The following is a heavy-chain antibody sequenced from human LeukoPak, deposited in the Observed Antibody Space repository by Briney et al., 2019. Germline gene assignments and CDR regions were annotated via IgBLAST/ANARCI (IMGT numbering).Heavy chain of an antibody. J-gene: IGHJ4*02. Sequence: PSETLSLTCTVSGYSISSGYYWGWIRQPPGKGLEWIGSIYHSGSTYYNPSLKSRVTISVDTSKNQFSLKLSSVTAADTAVYYCARHVNSNGSPSDYWGQGTLVTVSS. CDR2: IYHSGST. D-gene: IGHD1-26*01. CDR1: GYSISSGYY. V-gene: IGHV4-38-2*02. CDR3: ARHVNSNGSPSDY.